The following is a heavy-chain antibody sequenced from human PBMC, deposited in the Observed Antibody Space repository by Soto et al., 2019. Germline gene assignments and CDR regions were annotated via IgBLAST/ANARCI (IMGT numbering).Heavy chain of an antibody. V-gene: IGHV5-51*01. CDR2: IYPGDSDI. CDR1: GYRFATSW. CDR3: ATTRSFSQGFYYYGMDV. J-gene: IGHJ6*02. D-gene: IGHD6-6*01. Sequence: GEPQRICSRGSGYRFATSWIAWVRQMTGNGLEWMGIIYPGDSDIYYNPSFQAQVTISADKSISTAYLHWSSLEASDTAIYFCATTRSFSQGFYYYGMDVWGQGTTVTGSS.